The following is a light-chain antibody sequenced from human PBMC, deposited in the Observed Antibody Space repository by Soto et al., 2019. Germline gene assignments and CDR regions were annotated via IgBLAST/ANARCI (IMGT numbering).Light chain of an antibody. CDR2: EAS. J-gene: IGKJ3*01. CDR1: QTITYW. CDR3: QQYSSYPLT. Sequence: DIQMTQSPSTLSASVGDRVTITCRASQTITYWLAWYQHKPGKAPEVLISEASNLESGVPSRFSGSGSGTEFTLTISSLQPDDFATYYCQQYSSYPLTFGPGTKVDVE. V-gene: IGKV1-5*01.